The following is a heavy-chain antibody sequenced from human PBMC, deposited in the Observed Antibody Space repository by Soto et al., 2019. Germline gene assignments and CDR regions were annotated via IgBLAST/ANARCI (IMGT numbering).Heavy chain of an antibody. J-gene: IGHJ4*02. CDR1: GGSFSGYY. D-gene: IGHD3-10*01. V-gene: IGHV4-34*01. CDR2: INHSGST. Sequence: QVQLQQWGAGLLKPSETLSLTCAVYGGSFSGYYWTWIRQPPGTGLEWLGEINHSGSTNYNPYLKSLVTISVDTSKSQFSLKLTSVTAADTAVYYCARDKITCLFDYWGQGTLVTVSS. CDR3: ARDKITCLFDY.